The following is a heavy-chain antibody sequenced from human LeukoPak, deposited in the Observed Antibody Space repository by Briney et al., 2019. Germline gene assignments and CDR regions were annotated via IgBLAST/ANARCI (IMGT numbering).Heavy chain of an antibody. J-gene: IGHJ4*02. CDR1: GFTFSSYS. CDR2: ISSSSDSI. CDR3: GRRVLGGGGGN. D-gene: IGHD3-16*01. Sequence: GGSLRLSCAASGFTFSSYSMNWVRQAPRKGLEWLSYISSSSDSIVYADSVKSRFTISRDNANNSLYLQMNSLRAEDTAVYYWGRRVLGGGGGNWGQGTLVTVSS. V-gene: IGHV3-48*04.